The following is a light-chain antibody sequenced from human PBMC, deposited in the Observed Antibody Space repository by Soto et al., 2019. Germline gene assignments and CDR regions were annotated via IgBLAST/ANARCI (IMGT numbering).Light chain of an antibody. V-gene: IGLV2-11*01. CDR3: CSYAGSYTYV. J-gene: IGLJ1*01. CDR1: SSDVGGYNY. CDR2: DVN. Sequence: QSVLTKPRSVSGSRGQSVAISCTGTSSDVGGYNYVSWYQQHPGKAPKLMIYDVNKRPSGVPVRFSGSKSGNTASLTITGLQSEDEADYYCCSYAGSYTYVFGPGTKVTVL.